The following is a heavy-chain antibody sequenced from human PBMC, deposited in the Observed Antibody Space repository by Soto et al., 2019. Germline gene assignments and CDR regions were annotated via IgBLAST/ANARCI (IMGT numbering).Heavy chain of an antibody. V-gene: IGHV4-34*01. D-gene: IGHD3-10*01. CDR1: GGSFSGYY. CDR2: INHSGST. J-gene: IGHJ6*02. Sequence: SETLSLTCAVYGGSFSGYYWSWIRQPPGKGLEWIGEINHSGSTNYNPSLKSRVTISVDTSKNQFSLKLSSVTAADTAVYYCARAGYGSGSYYPRYYYYYGMDVWGQGTTVTVS. CDR3: ARAGYGSGSYYPRYYYYYGMDV.